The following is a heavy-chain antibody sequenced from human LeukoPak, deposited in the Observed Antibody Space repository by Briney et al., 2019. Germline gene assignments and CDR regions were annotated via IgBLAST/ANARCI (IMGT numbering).Heavy chain of an antibody. D-gene: IGHD6-19*01. Sequence: PGGSLRLSCAASGFPFSNYWMHWVRQAPGKGLVWVSRINSDGSSTDNADSVKGRFTNSRDNAKNSLYLQMNSLRAEDTAVYYCARGAVAGTGLVYYWGQGTLVTVSS. CDR2: INSDGSST. J-gene: IGHJ4*02. CDR1: GFPFSNYW. V-gene: IGHV3-74*01. CDR3: ARGAVAGTGLVYY.